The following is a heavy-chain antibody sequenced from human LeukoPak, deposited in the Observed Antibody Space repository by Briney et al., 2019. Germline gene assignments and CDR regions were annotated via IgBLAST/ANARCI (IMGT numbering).Heavy chain of an antibody. CDR2: INHSGST. Sequence: PSETLSLTCAVYGGSFSGYYWSWIRQPPGKGLEWIGEINHSGSTNYNPSLKSRVTISVDTSKNQFSLKLSSVTAADTAVYYCAFGLSSSYPIDYWGQGTLVTVSS. CDR1: GGSFSGYY. D-gene: IGHD6-6*01. J-gene: IGHJ4*02. CDR3: AFGLSSSYPIDY. V-gene: IGHV4-34*01.